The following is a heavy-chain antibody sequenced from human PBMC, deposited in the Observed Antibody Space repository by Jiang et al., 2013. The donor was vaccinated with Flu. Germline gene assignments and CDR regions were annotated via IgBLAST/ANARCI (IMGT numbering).Heavy chain of an antibody. CDR1: TSYA. CDR3: ARDRVAVAGRDY. Sequence: TSYAMHWVRQAPGQRLEWMGWINAGNGNTKYSQKFQGRVTITRDTSASTAYMELSSLRSEDTAVYYCARDRVAVAGRDYWGQGTLVTVSS. J-gene: IGHJ4*02. CDR2: INAGNGNT. V-gene: IGHV1-3*01. D-gene: IGHD6-19*01.